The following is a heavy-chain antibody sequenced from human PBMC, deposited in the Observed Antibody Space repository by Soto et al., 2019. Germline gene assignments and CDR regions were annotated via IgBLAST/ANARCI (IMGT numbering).Heavy chain of an antibody. V-gene: IGHV3-23*01. D-gene: IGHD3-3*01. CDR2: ISGSGGST. CDR1: GFTFSSCA. J-gene: IGHJ6*02. CDR3: AKELYYDFWSGYSVYYYYGMDV. Sequence: GGSLRLSCAASGFTFSSCAMSWVRQAPGKGLEWVSAISGSGGSTYYADSVKGRFTISRDNSKNTLYLQMNSLRAEDTAVYYCAKELYYDFWSGYSVYYYYGMDVWGQGTTVTVSS.